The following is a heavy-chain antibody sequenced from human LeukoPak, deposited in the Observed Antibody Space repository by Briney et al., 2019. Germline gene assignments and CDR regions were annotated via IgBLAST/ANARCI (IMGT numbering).Heavy chain of an antibody. Sequence: GGSLRLSCAASGFTFDDYAMHWVRQAPGKGLEWVSGISWNSGSIGYADSVKGRFTISRDNAKNSLYLQMNSLRAEDTALYYCALSTLGSSITIFGVGFDYWGQGTLVTVSS. CDR1: GFTFDDYA. V-gene: IGHV3-9*01. CDR2: ISWNSGSI. J-gene: IGHJ4*02. D-gene: IGHD3-3*01. CDR3: ALSTLGSSITIFGVGFDY.